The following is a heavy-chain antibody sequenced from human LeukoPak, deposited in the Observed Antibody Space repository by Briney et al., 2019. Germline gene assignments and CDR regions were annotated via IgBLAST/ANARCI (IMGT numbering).Heavy chain of an antibody. D-gene: IGHD5-24*01. J-gene: IGHJ6*02. CDR3: ARETYNNYSGMDV. V-gene: IGHV1-46*01. Sequence: ASVKVSCRASGYTFSNYYMHWVRQAPGQGLEWMGVTNPQGGSTTYAQKFQGRVTMSRDTSTSTVHMELSSLRSEDTAVYYCARETYNNYSGMDVWGQGTTVTVSS. CDR1: GYTFSNYY. CDR2: TNPQGGST.